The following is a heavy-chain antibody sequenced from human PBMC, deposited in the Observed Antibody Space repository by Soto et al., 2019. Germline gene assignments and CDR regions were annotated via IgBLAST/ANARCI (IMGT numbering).Heavy chain of an antibody. CDR1: GYTFTGYY. V-gene: IGHV1-2*02. CDR3: ARDHGFGEPYYFDY. CDR2: INPNSGGT. D-gene: IGHD3-10*01. Sequence: ASVKVSCKASGYTFTGYYMHWVRQAPGQGLEWMGWINPNSGGTNYAQKFQGRVTMTRDTSISTAYMELSRLRSDDTAVYYCARDHGFGEPYYFDYWGQGTLVTVSS. J-gene: IGHJ4*02.